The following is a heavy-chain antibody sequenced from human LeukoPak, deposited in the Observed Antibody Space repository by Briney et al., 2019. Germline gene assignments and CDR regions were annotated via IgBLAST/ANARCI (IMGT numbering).Heavy chain of an antibody. CDR2: ISGSGGST. J-gene: IGHJ3*02. Sequence: PGGSLRLSCAASGFTFSSYGMSWVRQAPGKGLEWVSAISGSGGSTYYADSVKGRFTISRDNSKNTLYLQMNSLRAEDTAVYYCAKIDSGGTTRGAFDIWGQGTMVTVSS. CDR3: AKIDSGGTTRGAFDI. CDR1: GFTFSSYG. V-gene: IGHV3-23*01. D-gene: IGHD1-1*01.